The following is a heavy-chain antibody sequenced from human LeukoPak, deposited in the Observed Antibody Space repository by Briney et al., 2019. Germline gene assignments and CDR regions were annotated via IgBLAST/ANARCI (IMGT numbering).Heavy chain of an antibody. Sequence: PGGSLRLSCAASGFTFSSYWMSWVRQAPGKGLEWVANIKQDGSEKYYVDSVKGRFTISRDSAKNSLYLQMNSLRAEDTAVYYCASHIQLWQHDAFDIWGQGTMVTVSS. D-gene: IGHD5-18*01. V-gene: IGHV3-7*01. CDR2: IKQDGSEK. CDR1: GFTFSSYW. CDR3: ASHIQLWQHDAFDI. J-gene: IGHJ3*02.